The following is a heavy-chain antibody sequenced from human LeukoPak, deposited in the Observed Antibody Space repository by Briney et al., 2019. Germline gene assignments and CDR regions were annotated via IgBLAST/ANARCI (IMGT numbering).Heavy chain of an antibody. CDR1: GFTFSNYA. CDR3: AKDGAEDRSWEFDY. CDR2: ISYDGSNK. V-gene: IGHV3-30*04. Sequence: GGSLRLSCAASGFTFSNYAMHWVRQAPGKGLEWVAVISYDGSNKYYADSVKGRFTISRDNSKNTLYLQMNSLRAEDTAVYYCAKDGAEDRSWEFDYWGQGTLVTVSS. J-gene: IGHJ4*02. D-gene: IGHD6-13*01.